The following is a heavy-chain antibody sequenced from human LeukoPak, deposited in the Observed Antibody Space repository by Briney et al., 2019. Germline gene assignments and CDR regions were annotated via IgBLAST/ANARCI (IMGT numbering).Heavy chain of an antibody. Sequence: GGSLRLSCAAPGFMFHDYAIHWLRQAPGKGLEWVSLISGDGGSTFYADSVKGRLTISRDNSKNSLYLQMNSLRSDDTALYYCARESESSGWYDYWGQGTLVTVSS. V-gene: IGHV3-43*02. J-gene: IGHJ4*02. CDR3: ARESESSGWYDY. CDR1: GFMFHDYA. CDR2: ISGDGGST. D-gene: IGHD6-19*01.